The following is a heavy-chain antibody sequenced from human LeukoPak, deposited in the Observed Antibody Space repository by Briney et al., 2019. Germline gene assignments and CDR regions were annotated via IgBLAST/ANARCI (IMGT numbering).Heavy chain of an antibody. Sequence: GGSLRLSCTASGFTFGGYGMSWVRQAPGEGLEWVGFIRSKPYGGTTEYAASVKGRFTISRDDSESIAYLQMNSLKTEDTAVYYCTRGDYYDSSSYYLLFDYWGQGTLVTVSS. J-gene: IGHJ4*02. CDR3: TRGDYYDSSSYYLLFDY. V-gene: IGHV3-49*04. CDR2: IRSKPYGGTT. D-gene: IGHD3-22*01. CDR1: GFTFGGYG.